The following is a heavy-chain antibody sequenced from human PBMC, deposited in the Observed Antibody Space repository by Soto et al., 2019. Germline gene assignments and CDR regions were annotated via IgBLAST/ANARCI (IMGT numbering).Heavy chain of an antibody. V-gene: IGHV1-69*02. CDR1: GGTFSSYT. CDR3: ARSIRYTPDY. CDR2: IIPIPGIA. J-gene: IGHJ4*02. D-gene: IGHD3-9*01. Sequence: QVQLVQSGAEVKKPGSSVKVSCKASGGTFSSYTISWVRQAPGQGLEWMGRIIPIPGIANYEQKFQGRVTITADKSTSTAYMELSSLRSEDTAVYYCARSIRYTPDYWGQGTLVTVSS.